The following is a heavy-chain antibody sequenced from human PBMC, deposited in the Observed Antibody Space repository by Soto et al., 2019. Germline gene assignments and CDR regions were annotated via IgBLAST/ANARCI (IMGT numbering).Heavy chain of an antibody. Sequence: PGGSLRLSCVGSGFTFIDNYIILIRQAPLKGLEWLSYISSSGTTIYYADPVKGRFSMSRDNAKNSVYLQMNSLRAEDSAVYYCAREAGKVDYWGQGTLVTVSS. CDR2: ISSSGTTI. D-gene: IGHD6-19*01. CDR3: AREAGKVDY. J-gene: IGHJ4*02. CDR1: GFTFIDNY. V-gene: IGHV3-11*01.